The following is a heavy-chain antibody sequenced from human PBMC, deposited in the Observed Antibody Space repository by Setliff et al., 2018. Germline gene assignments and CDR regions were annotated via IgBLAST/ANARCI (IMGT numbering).Heavy chain of an antibody. V-gene: IGHV3-74*01. CDR1: GFTFRNYY. CDR3: TTEFQLLEWLSNLFDH. CDR2: IKSDGSHT. Sequence: PGGSLRLSCAASGFTFRNYYMHWVRQVPGKGLMWVSYIKSDGSHTAYADSVKGRFTISRDNAKNTLYLQMNNLKTEDTGVYYCTTEFQLLEWLSNLFDHWGQGTLVTVSS. D-gene: IGHD3-3*01. J-gene: IGHJ4*02.